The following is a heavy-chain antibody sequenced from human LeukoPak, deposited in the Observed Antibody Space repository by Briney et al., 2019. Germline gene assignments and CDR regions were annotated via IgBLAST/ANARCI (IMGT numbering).Heavy chain of an antibody. J-gene: IGHJ4*02. V-gene: IGHV3-23*01. Sequence: GGSLRLSCAASGFTFSTYAMSWVRQAPGKGLEWVSAISGSGGSTYYADSVKGRFTISRDNSKNTLYLQMNSLRAEDTAVYYCAKKVDNGDYEDYWGQGTLVTVSS. D-gene: IGHD4-17*01. CDR1: GFTFSTYA. CDR2: ISGSGGST. CDR3: AKKVDNGDYEDY.